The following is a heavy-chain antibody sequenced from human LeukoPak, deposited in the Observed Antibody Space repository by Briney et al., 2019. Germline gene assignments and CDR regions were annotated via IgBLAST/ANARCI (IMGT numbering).Heavy chain of an antibody. V-gene: IGHV3-7*01. Sequence: PGGSLRLSCAASGFTLSDFWMTWVRQAPGEGLEWVANIEPAGSETYYVDPVKGRFTISRDNAKNLVYLQMNSLRAEDTAVYYCARFGYVAAVDYWGQGTLVTVSS. CDR2: IEPAGSET. CDR3: ARFGYVAAVDY. CDR1: GFTLSDFW. J-gene: IGHJ4*02. D-gene: IGHD2-15*01.